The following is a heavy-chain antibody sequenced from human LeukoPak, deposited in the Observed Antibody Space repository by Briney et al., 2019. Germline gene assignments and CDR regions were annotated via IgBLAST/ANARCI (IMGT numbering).Heavy chain of an antibody. J-gene: IGHJ5*02. CDR1: GFTFSSYD. CDR2: IDTAGDT. Sequence: PGGSLRLPCAASGFTFSSYDMHWVRQITGKGLEWVSAIDTAGDTYYPGSVKGRFTISRENAKNSLYLQMNSLRVGDTAVYYCARGKYYYDSSGYLAPWGQGTLVTVSS. V-gene: IGHV3-13*01. D-gene: IGHD3-22*01. CDR3: ARGKYYYDSSGYLAP.